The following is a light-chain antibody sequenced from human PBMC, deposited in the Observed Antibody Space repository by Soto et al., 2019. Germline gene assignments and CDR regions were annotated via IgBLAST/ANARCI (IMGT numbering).Light chain of an antibody. J-gene: IGKJ4*01. V-gene: IGKV1-12*01. CDR3: QQANSFPLT. CDR1: QGISSW. Sequence: DIQMTQSPSSVSASVGDRVTITCRASQGISSWLAWYQQKPGKAPKFLIYAASCLQSGDPSRFRGSGSGTNFTLTSISLQPEDFAAYSCQQANSFPLTFGGGTKVEIK. CDR2: AAS.